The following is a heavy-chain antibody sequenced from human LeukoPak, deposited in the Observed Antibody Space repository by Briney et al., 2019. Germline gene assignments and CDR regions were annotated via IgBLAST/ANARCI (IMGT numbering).Heavy chain of an antibody. CDR1: GGSFSGYY. V-gene: IGHV4-34*01. D-gene: IGHD5-18*01. J-gene: IGHJ4*02. CDR3: ARGQSGQLWFTRCYFDY. Sequence: SETLSLTCAVYGGSFSGYYWSWIRQPPGKGLEWIGEINHSGSTNYNPSLKSRVTISVDTSKNQFSLKLSSVTAADTAVYYCARGQSGQLWFTRCYFDYWGQGTLVTVSS. CDR2: INHSGST.